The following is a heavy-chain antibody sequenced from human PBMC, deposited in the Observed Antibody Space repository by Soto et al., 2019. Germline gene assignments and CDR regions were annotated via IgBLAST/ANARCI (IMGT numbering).Heavy chain of an antibody. CDR2: SYNDGNT. CDR1: GFPVSTNH. CDR3: AGYGGNSV. V-gene: IGHV3-53*01. Sequence: EVQLVESGGGLTQPGGSLRLSCAVSGFPVSTNHVTWVRQATGKGLQWVSASYNDGNTYYADSVKGRFTISRDNSKNTVLLQMNSLGAEDTAVYYCAGYGGNSVWGQGTLVTVSS. J-gene: IGHJ4*02. D-gene: IGHD4-17*01.